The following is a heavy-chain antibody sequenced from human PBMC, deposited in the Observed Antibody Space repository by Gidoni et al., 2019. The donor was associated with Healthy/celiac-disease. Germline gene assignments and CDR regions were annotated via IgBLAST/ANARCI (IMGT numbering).Heavy chain of an antibody. CDR1: GYTFTSYD. CDR3: ARSPLGYYYYGMDV. CDR2: VNPNSGNT. V-gene: IGHV1-8*01. J-gene: IGHJ6*02. Sequence: QVQLVQSGAEVKKPGASVKGSCKASGYTFTSYDSNWVRQATGQGLEWMGWVNPNSGNTGYAQKFQGRVTMTRNTSISTAYMALSSLRSEDTAVYYCARSPLGYYYYGMDVWGQGTTVTVSS.